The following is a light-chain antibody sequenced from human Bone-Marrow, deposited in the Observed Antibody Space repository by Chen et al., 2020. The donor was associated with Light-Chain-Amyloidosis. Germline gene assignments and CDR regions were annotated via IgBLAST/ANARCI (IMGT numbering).Light chain of an antibody. CDR1: QSVNNY. Sequence: EIVLTQSPATLSLSPGERGTLSCRASQSVNNYLAWYQQKPGQAPRLLIYDASNRATGIPARVSGSGSGTGFTLTISRLEPEDFAVYYCQQRSNWPITFGQGTRLEIK. CDR3: QQRSNWPIT. V-gene: IGKV3-11*01. J-gene: IGKJ5*01. CDR2: DAS.